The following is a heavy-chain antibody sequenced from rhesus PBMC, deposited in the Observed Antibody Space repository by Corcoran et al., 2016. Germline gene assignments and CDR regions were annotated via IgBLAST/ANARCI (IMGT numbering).Heavy chain of an antibody. CDR2: IYWDDDK. Sequence: QVTLKESGPALVKPTQTLTLTCTFSGFSLTTSGLGVGWIRQPPGKALEWLALIYWDDDKRYSTSLKSTLTISKDTSKNQVVLTMTNMDPVDTATYYCARGRQLVGAFDFWGQGLRVTVSS. J-gene: IGHJ3*01. CDR3: ARGRQLVGAFDF. CDR1: GFSLTTSGLG. V-gene: IGHV2-174*01. D-gene: IGHD6-13*01.